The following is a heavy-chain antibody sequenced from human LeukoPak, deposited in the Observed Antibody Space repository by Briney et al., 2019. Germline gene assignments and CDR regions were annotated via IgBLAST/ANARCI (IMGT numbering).Heavy chain of an antibody. V-gene: IGHV3-21*01. Sequence: GGSLRLSCAASGFTFSSYSMNWVRQAPGKGLEWVSSISSSSSYIYYADSVKGRFTISRDNAKNSLYLQMNSLRAEDTAVYYCARVADRQRITIFGVVGGYFDYWGQGTLVTVSS. D-gene: IGHD3-3*01. J-gene: IGHJ4*02. CDR3: ARVADRQRITIFGVVGGYFDY. CDR1: GFTFSSYS. CDR2: ISSSSSYI.